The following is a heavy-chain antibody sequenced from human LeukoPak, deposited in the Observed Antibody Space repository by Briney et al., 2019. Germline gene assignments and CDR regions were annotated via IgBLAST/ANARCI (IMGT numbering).Heavy chain of an antibody. CDR3: AKGGYSYGYGLYFDY. CDR2: ISYDGSNK. Sequence: GRSLRLSCAGSGFTFSSYGMHWVRQAPGKGLEWVAVISYDGSNKYYADSVKGRFTISRDNSKNTLYLQMNSLRAEDTAVYYCAKGGYSYGYGLYFDYWGQGTLVTVSS. CDR1: GFTFSSYG. J-gene: IGHJ4*02. V-gene: IGHV3-30*18. D-gene: IGHD5-18*01.